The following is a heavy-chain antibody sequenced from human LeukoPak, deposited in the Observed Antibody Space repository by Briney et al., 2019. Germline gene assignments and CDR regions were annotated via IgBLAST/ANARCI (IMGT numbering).Heavy chain of an antibody. V-gene: IGHV1-46*01. CDR1: GYTFTSYY. J-gene: IGHJ4*02. Sequence: ASVKVSCKASGYTFTSYYMHWVRQAPGQGLEWMGIINPSGGSTSYAQKFQGRVTMTRDTSTSTVYMELSSLRSEDTAVYYCARDLVDIVVVPAAQTFDYWGQGTLVTVSS. CDR3: ARDLVDIVVVPAAQTFDY. CDR2: INPSGGST. D-gene: IGHD2-2*03.